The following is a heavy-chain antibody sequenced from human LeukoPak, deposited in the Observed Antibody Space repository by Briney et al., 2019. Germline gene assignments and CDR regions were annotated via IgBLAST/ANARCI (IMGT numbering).Heavy chain of an antibody. Sequence: GGSLRLSCAASGFTFSSYGMHWVRQAPGKGLEWVAVIWYDGSNKYYADSVKGRFTISRDNSKNTLYLQMNSLRAEDTAVYYCAREYLTIPYGMDVRGQGTTVTVSS. CDR1: GFTFSSYG. J-gene: IGHJ6*02. D-gene: IGHD3-3*01. CDR3: AREYLTIPYGMDV. CDR2: IWYDGSNK. V-gene: IGHV3-33*01.